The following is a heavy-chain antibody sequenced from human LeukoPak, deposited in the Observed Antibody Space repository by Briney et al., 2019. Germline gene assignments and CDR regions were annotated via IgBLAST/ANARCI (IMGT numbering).Heavy chain of an antibody. D-gene: IGHD3-22*01. J-gene: IGHJ4*02. CDR1: GITLSNYG. CDR2: ISDSGGST. CDR3: AKRGVVIRVILVGFHKEAYYFDS. V-gene: IGHV3-23*01. Sequence: GGSLRLSCAVSGITLSNYGMSWVRQAPGKGLEWVAGISDSGGSTNYADSVKGRFTISRDNPKNTLYLQMNSLGAEDTAVYFCAKRGVVIRVILVGFHKEAYYFDSWGQGALVTVSS.